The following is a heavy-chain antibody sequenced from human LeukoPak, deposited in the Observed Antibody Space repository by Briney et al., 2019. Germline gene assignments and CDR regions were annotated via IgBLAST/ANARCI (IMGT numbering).Heavy chain of an antibody. V-gene: IGHV4-59*11. D-gene: IGHD5-18*01. CDR2: LFDSVNT. CDR1: GGSICSHY. CDR3: ATIKRGSIFGYFDF. J-gene: IGHJ4*02. Sequence: SETLSLTCTVSGGSICSHYWSWIRQPPGKGLEWIAYLFDSVNTKDNPSLQSRLTLSADTSKNQFSLRLSSVTAADTAVYYCATIKRGSIFGYFDFWGQGIKVTVFS.